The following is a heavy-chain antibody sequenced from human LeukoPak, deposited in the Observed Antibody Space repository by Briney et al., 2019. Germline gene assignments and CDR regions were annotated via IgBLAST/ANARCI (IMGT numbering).Heavy chain of an antibody. CDR3: ARVSSSAAGDY. D-gene: IGHD6-6*01. CDR1: GGSIGSYY. CDR2: IYYSGST. Sequence: PSETLSLTCTISGGSIGSYYWTWIRQPPGKGLEWIGYIYYSGSTNYNPSLKSRVTISVDTSKNQFSLKLSSVTAADTAVYYCARVSSSAAGDYWGQGTLVTVSS. J-gene: IGHJ4*02. V-gene: IGHV4-59*01.